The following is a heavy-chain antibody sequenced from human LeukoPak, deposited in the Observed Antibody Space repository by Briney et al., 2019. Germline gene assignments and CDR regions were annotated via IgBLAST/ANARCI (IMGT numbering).Heavy chain of an antibody. D-gene: IGHD4-17*01. CDR1: GFTFSSHW. Sequence: PGGSLRLSCEASGFTFSSHWMSWVRQPPGKGLEWVANIKYDGSEKYYVDSVKGRFTFSRDNVKNSLYLQMNSLRAEDTAVYYCARAVTPIDYWGQGTLVTVSS. CDR3: ARAVTPIDY. CDR2: IKYDGSEK. V-gene: IGHV3-7*03. J-gene: IGHJ4*02.